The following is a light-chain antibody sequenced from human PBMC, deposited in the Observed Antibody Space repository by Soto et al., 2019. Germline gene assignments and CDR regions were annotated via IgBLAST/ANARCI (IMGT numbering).Light chain of an antibody. Sequence: QSVLTQPASVSGSPGQSITISCSGISPDFGVSWYQHFPGKAPKLIIFEVSTRPSGVSTRFSGSKSGNMAFLTISGLQTEDEGLYHCSSYAGKNFPFYVFGTGTKVTVL. CDR2: EVS. V-gene: IGLV2-14*01. CDR1: SPDFG. J-gene: IGLJ1*01. CDR3: SSYAGKNFPFYV.